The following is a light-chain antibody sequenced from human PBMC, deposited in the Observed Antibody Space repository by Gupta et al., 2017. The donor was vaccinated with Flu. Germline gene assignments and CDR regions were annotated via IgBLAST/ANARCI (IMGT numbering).Light chain of an antibody. J-gene: IGKJ1*01. V-gene: IGKV3-15*01. CDR2: GAS. CDR3: QQYNIGPPTWT. Sequence: EVVMTQSPATLSVSPGERATLSCRASQSVTNNLAWYQWKPGQAPRLLIYGASTRATGIPATCSGSGDGTEFNLTINSRQSEEFEVYYCQQYNIGPPTWTFGQGTKVEIK. CDR1: QSVTNN.